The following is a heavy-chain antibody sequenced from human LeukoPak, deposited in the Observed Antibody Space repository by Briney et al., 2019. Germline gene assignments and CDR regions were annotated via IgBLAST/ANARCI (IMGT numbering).Heavy chain of an antibody. CDR1: GFTFSNYG. V-gene: IGHV3-30*18. Sequence: GGSLRLSCAVSGFTFSNYGMHWVRQAPGKGLEWVAVISYDGSNKYYVDSVKGRFTISRDNSKNTLYLQMDSLRAEDTAVYFCAKPYNYGVRDVHFDYWGQGTLVTVSS. CDR3: AKPYNYGVRDVHFDY. J-gene: IGHJ4*02. CDR2: ISYDGSNK. D-gene: IGHD4-17*01.